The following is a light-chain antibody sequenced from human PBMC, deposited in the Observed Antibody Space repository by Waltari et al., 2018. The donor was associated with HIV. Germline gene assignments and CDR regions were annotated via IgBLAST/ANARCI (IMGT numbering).Light chain of an antibody. V-gene: IGLV2-8*01. J-gene: IGLJ3*02. CDR1: SSDIGGYRF. Sequence: QSALTQPPSASGSPGQSVTISCTGSSSDIGGYRFVSWYQQHPGKAPKLMIYEVSKRPSGFPDRFSGSKSGNTASLTVSGLQAEDEADYFCSSYAANNDILFGGGTKLTVL. CDR3: SSYAANNDIL. CDR2: EVS.